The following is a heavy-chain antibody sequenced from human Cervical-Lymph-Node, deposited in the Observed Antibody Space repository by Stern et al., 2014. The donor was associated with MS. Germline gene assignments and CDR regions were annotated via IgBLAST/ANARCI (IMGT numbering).Heavy chain of an antibody. V-gene: IGHV3-15*01. CDR3: TPDYHYYGMDV. J-gene: IGHJ6*02. Sequence: VQLVESGGGLVKPGGSLRLSCAASGFTFSNAWMSWVRQAPGKGLEWVCRIKSKTDGGTTDYAAPVKGRFTISRDDSKNTLYLQMNSLKTEDTAVYYCTPDYHYYGMDVWGQGTTVTVSS. CDR1: GFTFSNAW. CDR2: IKSKTDGGTT.